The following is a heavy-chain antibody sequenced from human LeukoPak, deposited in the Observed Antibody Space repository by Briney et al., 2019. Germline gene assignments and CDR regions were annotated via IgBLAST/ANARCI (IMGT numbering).Heavy chain of an antibody. J-gene: IGHJ4*02. CDR3: ARDHLYYYDSSGYYFGTATIDY. D-gene: IGHD3-22*01. V-gene: IGHV1-18*01. Sequence: ASVKVSCKASGYTFSVYGITWVRQAPGQGLEWMGWISPYNGNTSYAQKLQGRVTMTTDTSTSTAYMGLRSLRSDDTAFYYCARDHLYYYDSSGYYFGTATIDYWGQGTLVTVSS. CDR1: GYTFSVYG. CDR2: ISPYNGNT.